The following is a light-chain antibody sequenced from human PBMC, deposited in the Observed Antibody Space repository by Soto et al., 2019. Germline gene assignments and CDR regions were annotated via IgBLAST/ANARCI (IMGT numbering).Light chain of an antibody. V-gene: IGKV1-5*01. CDR1: QSISSW. CDR2: EAS. Sequence: DIKMTQSPSTLSASVGDRVTITCLSSQSISSWLACYQTKPGKAPKLLLFEASSLESGTPYRFSGRRSGTQFTLTLNGLQPDDFANYDCQPYDNYMPLTFCGGTKV. J-gene: IGKJ4*01. CDR3: QPYDNYMPLT.